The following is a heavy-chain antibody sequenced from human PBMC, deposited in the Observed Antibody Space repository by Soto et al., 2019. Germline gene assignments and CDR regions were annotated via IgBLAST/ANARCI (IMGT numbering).Heavy chain of an antibody. CDR1: GFTFSSYG. V-gene: IGHV3-30*18. D-gene: IGHD3-16*01. CDR2: ISYDGSNK. CDR3: AKDHGKDGGGIDY. Sequence: QVQLVESGGGVVQPGRSLRLSCAASGFTFSSYGMHWVRQAPGKGLEWVAVISYDGSNKYYADSVKGRFTISRDNSKNTLYLQMNSLRAEDTAVYYCAKDHGKDGGGIDYWGQGTLVTVSS. J-gene: IGHJ4*02.